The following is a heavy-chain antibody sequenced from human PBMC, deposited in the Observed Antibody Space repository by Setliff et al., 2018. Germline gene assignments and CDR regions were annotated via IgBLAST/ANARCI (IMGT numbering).Heavy chain of an antibody. J-gene: IGHJ4*02. Sequence: GASLKISCAASGFTFSNYAMTWVRQAPGKGLEWVSAISGSGLSTSYADSVKGRFTISRDNSKNTLFLQMHSLRAEDTAVYYCAKGQGFYDSSATAWWVYWGQGTLVTVSS. CDR3: AKGQGFYDSSATAWWVY. V-gene: IGHV3-23*01. CDR1: GFTFSNYA. D-gene: IGHD3-22*01. CDR2: ISGSGLST.